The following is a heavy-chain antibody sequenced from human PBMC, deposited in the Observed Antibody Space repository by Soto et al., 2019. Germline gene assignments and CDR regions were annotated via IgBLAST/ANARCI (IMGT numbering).Heavy chain of an antibody. CDR3: ARGPSHGGFDY. CDR2: INPNTGDT. CDR1: GYTFTAYY. V-gene: IGHV1-2*04. J-gene: IGHJ4*02. D-gene: IGHD4-17*01. Sequence: QVQPVQSGAEVKRPGASVKVSCKPSGYTFTAYYIHWLRQVPGQGLEWMGWINPNTGDTKCAQKFQGWVTMTRETSITTAYMELSRLKTDDTAVYSFARGPSHGGFDYWGQGTLVTVSS.